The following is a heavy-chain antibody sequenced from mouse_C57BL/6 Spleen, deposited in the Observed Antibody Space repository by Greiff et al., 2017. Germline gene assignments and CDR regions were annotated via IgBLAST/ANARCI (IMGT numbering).Heavy chain of an antibody. CDR3: ARRGFYSNHFDY. V-gene: IGHV1-18*01. CDR1: GYTFTDYN. CDR2: INPNNGGT. D-gene: IGHD2-5*01. Sequence: EVQRVESGPELVKPGASVMIPCKASGYTFTDYNMDWVKQSHGKSLEWIGDINPNNGGTIYNQKFKGKATLTVEKSSSTAYMELRSLTSEDTAVYYCARRGFYSNHFDYWGQGTTLTVSS. J-gene: IGHJ2*01.